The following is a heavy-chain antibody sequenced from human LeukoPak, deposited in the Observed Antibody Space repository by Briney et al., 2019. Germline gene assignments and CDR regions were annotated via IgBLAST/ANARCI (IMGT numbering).Heavy chain of an antibody. D-gene: IGHD1-26*01. J-gene: IGHJ4*02. V-gene: IGHV3-74*01. Sequence: GESLKISCKGSGYSFASYWMHWVRQAPGKGLVWVSCINTDGSSPTYADSVKGRFTISRDNAKNTLSLQMNSLRAEDTAVYYCARDGGNYSPQDYWGQGTLVTVSS. CDR2: INTDGSSP. CDR3: ARDGGNYSPQDY. CDR1: GYSFASYW.